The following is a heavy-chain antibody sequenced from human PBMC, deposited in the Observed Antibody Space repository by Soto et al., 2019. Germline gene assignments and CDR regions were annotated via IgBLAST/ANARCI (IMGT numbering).Heavy chain of an antibody. CDR1: GFIFSSHT. V-gene: IGHV3-21*02. D-gene: IGHD3-10*01. Sequence: EVQLVESGGGLVKPGGSLRLSCAASGFIFSSHTMSWVRQAPGKGLEWVSSITESGSDMYYADSVKGRFTISRDNAKNSLYLQMNSLRVEDTAVYYCARFWDYGSGTVLDYWGQGTLVTVSS. CDR2: ITESGSDM. CDR3: ARFWDYGSGTVLDY. J-gene: IGHJ4*02.